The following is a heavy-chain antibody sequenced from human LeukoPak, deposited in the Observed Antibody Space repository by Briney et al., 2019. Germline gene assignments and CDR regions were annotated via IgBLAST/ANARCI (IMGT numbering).Heavy chain of an antibody. CDR3: ARGAFHTSSVWFDP. CDR1: GESFSHYY. Sequence: TSETLSLTCAVSGESFSHYYWSWLRQTPGKGLEWIGEINHCGTTNYNPSLKSRVAISIDTSRNQFSLQVTSVTAADTAVFYCARGAFHTSSVWFDPWGQGTLVTVSS. D-gene: IGHD2-2*01. V-gene: IGHV4-34*01. CDR2: INHCGTT. J-gene: IGHJ5*02.